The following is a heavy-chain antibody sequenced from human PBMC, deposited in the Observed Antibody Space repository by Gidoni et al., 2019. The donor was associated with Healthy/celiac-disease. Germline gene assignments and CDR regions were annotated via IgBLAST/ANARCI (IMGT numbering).Heavy chain of an antibody. CDR1: GFTFSGSA. V-gene: IGHV3-73*02. Sequence: EVQLVESGGGLVQPGGSLKLSCAASGFTFSGSAMHWVRPASGKGLEWFGRIRSKANSYATAYAASVKGRFTISRDDSKNTAYLQMNSLKTEDTAVYYCTRLATIGFDPWGQGTLVTVSS. CDR3: TRLATIGFDP. J-gene: IGHJ5*02. D-gene: IGHD1-26*01. CDR2: IRSKANSYAT.